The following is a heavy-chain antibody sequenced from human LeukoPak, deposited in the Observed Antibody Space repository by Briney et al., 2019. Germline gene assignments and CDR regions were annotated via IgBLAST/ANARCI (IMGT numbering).Heavy chain of an antibody. J-gene: IGHJ6*03. CDR1: GFTFSSYW. D-gene: IGHD6-13*01. V-gene: IGHV3-7*01. CDR2: IKQDGSEK. CDR3: ARSAKGSSWYHLGYYYYYYYMDV. Sequence: GGSLRLSCAAPGFTFSSYWMRWVRQAPGKGMEWVANIKQDGSEKYYVDSVKGRFTISTDNAKTSLYLQMNSLRAEDTAVYYCARSAKGSSWYHLGYYYYYYYMDVWGKGTTVTVSS.